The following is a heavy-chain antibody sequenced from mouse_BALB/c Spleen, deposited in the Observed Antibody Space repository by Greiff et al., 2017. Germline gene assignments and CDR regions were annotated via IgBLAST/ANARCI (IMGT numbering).Heavy chain of an antibody. CDR1: GYTFTSYW. V-gene: IGHV1-5*01. CDR2: IYPGNRDT. J-gene: IGHJ1*01. CDR3: TRHYGYGYWYFDV. Sequence: VQLQQSGTVLARPGASVKMSCKASGYTFTSYWMHWVKQRPGQGLEWIGAIYPGNRDTSYNQKFKGKAKLTAVTSTSTAYMELSSLTNEDSAVYYCTRHYGYGYWYFDVWGAGTTVTVSS. D-gene: IGHD1-2*01.